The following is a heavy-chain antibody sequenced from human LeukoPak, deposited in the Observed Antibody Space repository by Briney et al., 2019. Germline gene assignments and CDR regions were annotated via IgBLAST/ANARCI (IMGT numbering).Heavy chain of an antibody. CDR1: GYTFTGYY. D-gene: IGHD3-3*01. J-gene: IGHJ4*02. CDR2: INPNSGGT. CDR3: ASSNLKGFWSGYYPFDY. Sequence: GASVKVSCKASGYTFTGYYMHWVRQAPGQGLEWMGWINPNSGGTNYAQKFQGRVTMTRDTSISTAYLELSRLRSDDTAVYYCASSNLKGFWSGYYPFDYWGQGTLVTVSS. V-gene: IGHV1-2*02.